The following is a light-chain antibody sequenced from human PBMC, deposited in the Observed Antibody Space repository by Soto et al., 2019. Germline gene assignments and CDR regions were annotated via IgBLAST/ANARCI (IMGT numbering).Light chain of an antibody. Sequence: EIVLTQSPGTLSLSPGERATLSCRASQSVSSTYLAWYQQKPGQAPRLLIYGASSRATGIPDRFSGSGSGTDFILTISRLETEDFAMYYWQQYGSSWTFGQGTKVEIK. CDR3: QQYGSSWT. CDR1: QSVSSTY. J-gene: IGKJ1*01. V-gene: IGKV3-20*01. CDR2: GAS.